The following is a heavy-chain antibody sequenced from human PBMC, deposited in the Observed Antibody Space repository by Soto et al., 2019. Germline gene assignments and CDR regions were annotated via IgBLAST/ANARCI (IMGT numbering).Heavy chain of an antibody. D-gene: IGHD3-3*01. CDR2: ISYDGSNK. CDR3: ARDKRDLRFLEWSDYFDY. CDR1: GFTFSSYA. Sequence: VQLVESGGGVVQPGRSLRLSCAASGFTFSSYALHWVRQAPGKGLEWVALISYDGSNKYYADSVKGRFTISRDNSKNTLYLQMNSLRAEDTAVYYCARDKRDLRFLEWSDYFDYWGQGTLVTVSS. J-gene: IGHJ4*02. V-gene: IGHV3-30-3*01.